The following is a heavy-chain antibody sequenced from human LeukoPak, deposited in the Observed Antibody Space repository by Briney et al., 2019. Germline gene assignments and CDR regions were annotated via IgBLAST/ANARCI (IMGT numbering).Heavy chain of an antibody. D-gene: IGHD2-21*02. V-gene: IGHV3-NL1*01. CDR1: GFTFSTYG. J-gene: IGHJ4*02. Sequence: GGSLRLSCAASGFTFSTYGMLWVRQPPGKGLEWVSVMYTGGGRYYGDSVKGRFTISRDNSKNTVFLQMNSLRVEDTALYYCTRGQSYCGADCYSDWGQGTLVTVSS. CDR3: TRGQSYCGADCYSD. CDR2: MYTGGGR.